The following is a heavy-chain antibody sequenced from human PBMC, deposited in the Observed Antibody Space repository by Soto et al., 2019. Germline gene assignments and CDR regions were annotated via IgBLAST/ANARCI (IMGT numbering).Heavy chain of an antibody. J-gene: IGHJ4*01. Sequence: GGSLRLSCAASGFTFSSYAMSWVRQAPGKGLEWVSAISGSGGSTYYADSVKGRFTISRDNSKNTLYLQMNSLRAEDTAVYYCAKGLPFFYYYDRFPFDYWGQEPWSPSPQ. CDR2: ISGSGGST. V-gene: IGHV3-23*01. D-gene: IGHD3-22*01. CDR1: GFTFSSYA. CDR3: AKGLPFFYYYDRFPFDY.